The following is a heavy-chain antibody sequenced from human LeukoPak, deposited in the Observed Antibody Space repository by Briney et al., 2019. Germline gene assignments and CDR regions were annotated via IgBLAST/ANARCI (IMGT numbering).Heavy chain of an antibody. V-gene: IGHV3-9*03. Sequence: GRSLRLSCAASGFTFDDYAMHWVRQAPGKGLEWVSGISWNSGSIGYADSVKGRFTISRDNAKNSLYLQMNSLRAEDMALYYCAKGVWGCSYGSYFDYWGQGTLVTVSS. CDR2: ISWNSGSI. CDR3: AKGVWGCSYGSYFDY. CDR1: GFTFDDYA. J-gene: IGHJ4*02. D-gene: IGHD5-18*01.